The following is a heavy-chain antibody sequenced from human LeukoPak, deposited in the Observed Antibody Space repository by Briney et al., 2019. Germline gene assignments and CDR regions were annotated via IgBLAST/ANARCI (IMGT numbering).Heavy chain of an antibody. V-gene: IGHV3-43*02. CDR1: GFSKDDHA. CDR3: AKDICGDAAVAGTFDN. Sequence: PGGSLTLSCAASGFSKDDHAMHWVRQAPGKGREWVSLIRGDGHTTYHADSVKGRFTISRDHSKHSLYLQMTSLRTEDTALYYCAKDICGDAAVAGTFDNWGQGTLVTVSS. J-gene: IGHJ4*02. D-gene: IGHD6-19*01. CDR2: IRGDGHTT.